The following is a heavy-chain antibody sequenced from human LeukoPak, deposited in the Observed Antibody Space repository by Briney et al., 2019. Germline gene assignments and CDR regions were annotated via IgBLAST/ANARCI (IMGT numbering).Heavy chain of an antibody. CDR1: GFTFSSYG. CDR3: ARVGYSDFWSGYYWDY. CDR2: IWYDGSNK. J-gene: IGHJ4*02. D-gene: IGHD3-3*01. V-gene: IGHV3-33*01. Sequence: PGGSLRLSCAASGFTFSSYGMHWVRQAPGKGLEWVAVIWYDGSNKYYADSVKGRFTISRDNSKNTLYLQMNSLRAEDTAVYYCARVGYSDFWSGYYWDYWGQGTLATVSS.